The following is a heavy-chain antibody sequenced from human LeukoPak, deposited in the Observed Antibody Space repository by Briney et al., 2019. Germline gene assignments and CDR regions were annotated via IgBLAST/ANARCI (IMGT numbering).Heavy chain of an antibody. CDR2: IIPIFGTA. CDR3: ARESAYSSSWPT. V-gene: IGHV1-69*13. J-gene: IGHJ5*02. Sequence: ASVKVSCKASGYTFTSYGISWVRQAPGQGLEWMGGIIPIFGTANYAQKFQGRVTITADESTSTAYMELSSLRSEDTAVYYCARESAYSSSWPTWGQGTLVTVSS. CDR1: GYTFTSYG. D-gene: IGHD6-13*01.